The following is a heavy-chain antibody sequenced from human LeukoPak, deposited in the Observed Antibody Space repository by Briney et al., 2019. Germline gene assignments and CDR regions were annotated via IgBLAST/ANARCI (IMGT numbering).Heavy chain of an antibody. D-gene: IGHD6-13*01. CDR3: ARGLYSSSPQY. CDR2: IIQDGSEK. J-gene: IGHJ4*02. CDR1: GFTFSSYA. Sequence: GGSLRLSCAASGFTFSSYAMSWVRQAPGKGLEWVASIIQDGSEKNYVDSVKGRFTISRDNAKSSVFLQMNSLRVEDTAVYYCARGLYSSSPQYWGQGILVTVSS. V-gene: IGHV3-7*01.